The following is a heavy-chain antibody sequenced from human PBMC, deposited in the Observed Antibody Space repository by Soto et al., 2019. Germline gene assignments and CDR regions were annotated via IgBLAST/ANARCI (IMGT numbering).Heavy chain of an antibody. CDR2: IYYSGST. CDR1: GGSISSGDYC. J-gene: IGHJ4*02. V-gene: IGHV4-30-4*01. CDR3: ARGGRYSSSWYYFDY. Sequence: SETLSLTCTVSGGSISSGDYCWSWIRQPPGKGLEWIGYIYYSGSTYYNPSLKSRVTISVDTSKNQFSLKLSSVTAADTAVYSCARGGRYSSSWYYFDYWGQGTLVTVSS. D-gene: IGHD6-13*01.